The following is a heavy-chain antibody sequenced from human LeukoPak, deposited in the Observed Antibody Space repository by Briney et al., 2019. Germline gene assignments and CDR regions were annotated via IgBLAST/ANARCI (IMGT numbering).Heavy chain of an antibody. CDR3: ARKMGSSWYSPSMDV. CDR1: GGSISSYY. J-gene: IGHJ6*02. CDR2: IYYGGST. Sequence: SETLSLTCTVSGGSISSYYWSWIRQPPGKGLEWVRYIYYGGSTNYNPSLKSRVTISVDTSKNQFSLKLSSVTAADTAVYYCARKMGSSWYSPSMDVWGQGTTVTVSS. D-gene: IGHD2-15*01. V-gene: IGHV4-59*01.